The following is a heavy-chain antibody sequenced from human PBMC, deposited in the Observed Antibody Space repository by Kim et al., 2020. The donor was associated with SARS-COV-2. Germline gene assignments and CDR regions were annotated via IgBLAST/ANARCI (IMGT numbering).Heavy chain of an antibody. Sequence: ASVKVSCKVSGYSLTELSMHWVRQAPGKWLEWMGGFDPEEGEIIYAQRFQGRVTMTEDTSTDTVYMRLSSLRSEDTAEYYCATGYYYGAASYYKYWGQGTLVTVSS. CDR3: ATGYYYGAASYYKY. V-gene: IGHV1-24*01. J-gene: IGHJ4*02. CDR2: FDPEEGEI. D-gene: IGHD3-10*01. CDR1: GYSLTELS.